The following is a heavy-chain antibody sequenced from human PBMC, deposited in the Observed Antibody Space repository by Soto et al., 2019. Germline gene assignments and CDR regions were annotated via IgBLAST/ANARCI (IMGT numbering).Heavy chain of an antibody. CDR3: VRDLGAIAAADDAFDI. Sequence: GGSLRLSCAASGFTFSSYSMNWVRQAPGKGLEWVSSISSSSSYIYYADSVKGRFTISRENAKNSLYLQMNSLRAEDTAVYYCVRDLGAIAAADDAFDILGQGTIVTVSS. V-gene: IGHV3-21*01. CDR2: ISSSSSYI. D-gene: IGHD6-13*01. J-gene: IGHJ3*02. CDR1: GFTFSSYS.